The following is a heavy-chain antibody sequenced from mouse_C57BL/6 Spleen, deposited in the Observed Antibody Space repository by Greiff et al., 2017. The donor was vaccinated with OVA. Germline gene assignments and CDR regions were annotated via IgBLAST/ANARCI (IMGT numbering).Heavy chain of an antibody. CDR3: ARSPSYYGSSYYAMDY. J-gene: IGHJ4*01. CDR1: GYTFTDYY. CDR2: IGPGSGST. Sequence: QVQLQQSGAELVKPGASVKISCKASGYTFTDYYINWVKQRPGQGLEWIGKIGPGSGSTYYNEKFKGKATLTADKSSSTAYMQLSSLTSEDSAVYFCARSPSYYGSSYYAMDYWGQGTSVTVSS. D-gene: IGHD1-1*01. V-gene: IGHV1-77*01.